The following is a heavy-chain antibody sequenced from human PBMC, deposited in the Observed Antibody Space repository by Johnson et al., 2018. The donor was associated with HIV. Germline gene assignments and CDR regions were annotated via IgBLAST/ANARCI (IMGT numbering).Heavy chain of an antibody. V-gene: IGHV3-7*01. D-gene: IGHD6-13*01. CDR1: RFIFSSYW. CDR3: ARETNMPGAAGDAFDI. CDR2: IKEDGGER. Sequence: VQLVESGGGLVQPGGSLRLSCTASRFIFSSYWMSWVRQAPGKGLEWVANIKEDGGERYYVASVQGRFTISRDNAKNSVYLQMNSLRAEDTASYYCARETNMPGAAGDAFDIWGQGTMVTVSS. J-gene: IGHJ3*02.